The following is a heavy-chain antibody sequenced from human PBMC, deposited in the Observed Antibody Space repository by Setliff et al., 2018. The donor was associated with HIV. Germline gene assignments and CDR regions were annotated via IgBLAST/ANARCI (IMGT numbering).Heavy chain of an antibody. V-gene: IGHV4-38-2*01. CDR2: IYHSGTT. Sequence: PSETLSLTCAVSGYSISGGYYWGWIRQPPGKGLEWSGSIYHSGTTYYNPSLKSRVTISVDTSKNQFFLRLSSVSAADTAVYYCVRTASSSWWGVHYYDYIDLWGRGTTVTVSS. D-gene: IGHD2-8*02. J-gene: IGHJ6*03. CDR1: GYSISGGYY. CDR3: VRTASSSWWGVHYYDYIDL.